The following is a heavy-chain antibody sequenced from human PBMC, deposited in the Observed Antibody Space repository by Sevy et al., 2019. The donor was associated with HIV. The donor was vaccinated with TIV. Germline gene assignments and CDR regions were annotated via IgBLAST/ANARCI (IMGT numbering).Heavy chain of an antibody. D-gene: IGHD2-8*02. CDR1: GGSISSGGYY. J-gene: IGHJ5*02. CDR2: IYYSGST. CDR3: AGSTTGDVGNWFDP. V-gene: IGHV4-31*03. Sequence: SETLSLTCTVSGGSISSGGYYWSWIRQHPGKGLEWIGYIYYSGSTYYNPSLKSRVTISVDTSKNQFSLKLGSVTAADTAVYSCAGSTTGDVGNWFDPWGQGTLVTVSS.